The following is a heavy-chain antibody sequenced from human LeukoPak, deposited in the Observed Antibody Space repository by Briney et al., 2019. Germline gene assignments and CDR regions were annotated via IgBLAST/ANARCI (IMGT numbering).Heavy chain of an antibody. V-gene: IGHV3-30*02. CDR2: IRYDGSNQ. CDR1: GFTFSSYG. J-gene: IGHJ4*02. CDR3: AKDFSSSWHAGIDY. Sequence: GGSLRLSCAASGFTFSSYGMHRVRQAPGKGLERVAFIRYDGSNQYYADSLKGRFTISRDNSKNTLYLQMNSLRAEDTAVYYCAKDFSSSWHAGIDYWGQGTLVTVSS. D-gene: IGHD6-13*01.